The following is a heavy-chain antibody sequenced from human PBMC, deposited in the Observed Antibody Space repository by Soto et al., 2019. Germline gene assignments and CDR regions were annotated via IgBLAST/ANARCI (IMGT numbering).Heavy chain of an antibody. CDR1: GVSVSSGSFY. D-gene: IGHD4-17*01. V-gene: IGHV4-61*01. CDR2: GSYSGTT. J-gene: IGHJ4*02. CDR3: VRGATVTQFDY. Sequence: PSETLSLTCTVSGVSVSSGSFYWAWIRQPPGKGLEWIGFGSYSGTTNYKPSLKSRVTISVDTSRSQISLKVSSLTAADTAVYSCVRGATVTQFDYWGRGTLVTVSS.